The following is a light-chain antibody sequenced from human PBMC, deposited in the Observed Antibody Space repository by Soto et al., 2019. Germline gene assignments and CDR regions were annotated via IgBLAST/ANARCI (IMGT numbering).Light chain of an antibody. CDR2: EVS. CDR1: QSLSSD. Sequence: EIVMTPSPATLSVVPGERAPLSWRASQSLSSDLAWYQQKPGQAPRLLIYEVSNRATGIPARFSGSGSGADFTLTISSLEPGDFALYYCQQHINWPLTFGGGTKVDIK. V-gene: IGKV3-11*01. CDR3: QQHINWPLT. J-gene: IGKJ4*01.